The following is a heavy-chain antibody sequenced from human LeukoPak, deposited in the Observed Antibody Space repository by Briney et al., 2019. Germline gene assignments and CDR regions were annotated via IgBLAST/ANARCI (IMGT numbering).Heavy chain of an antibody. CDR3: AKDGRWKEQWLDGSDY. D-gene: IGHD6-19*01. CDR1: GFTFSCYG. CDR2: ISGSGGNR. Sequence: PGGSLRLSCAASGFTFSCYGMSWVRHAPGKGLEWVSAISGSGGNRYYADSVKGRFTISRDNSKNTLYLQMNILRAGDTAVDYCAKDGRWKEQWLDGSDYWGQGTLVTVSS. V-gene: IGHV3-23*01. J-gene: IGHJ4*02.